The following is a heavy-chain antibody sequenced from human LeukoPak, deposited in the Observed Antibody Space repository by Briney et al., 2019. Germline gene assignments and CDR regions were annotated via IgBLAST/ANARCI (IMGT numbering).Heavy chain of an antibody. V-gene: IGHV3-21*01. CDR1: GFTFSSYS. Sequence: GWSLRLSCAASGFTFSSYSMNWVRQAPGKGLERVSSISSSSSYIYYADSVKGRFTISRDNAKNSLYLQMNSLRAEDTAVYYCARALGKDIVVVPAASSYWYFDLWGRGTLVTVSS. CDR2: ISSSSSYI. CDR3: ARALGKDIVVVPAASSYWYFDL. D-gene: IGHD2-2*01. J-gene: IGHJ2*01.